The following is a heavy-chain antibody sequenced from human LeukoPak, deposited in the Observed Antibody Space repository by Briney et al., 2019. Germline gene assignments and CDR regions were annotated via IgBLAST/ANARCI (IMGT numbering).Heavy chain of an antibody. D-gene: IGHD2/OR15-2a*01. V-gene: IGHV3-23*01. CDR2: ISGSGDYT. J-gene: IGHJ4*02. CDR1: GFIFSSYA. CDR3: AKDRSVKAGLYEDFDY. Sequence: PGGSLRLSCAASGFIFSSYAMSWVRQAPGKGLEWVSTISGSGDYTYYADSVKGRFTISRDNSKSTLHLQMNNLRTEETAIYYCAKDRSVKAGLYEDFDYWGQGTLVTVSS.